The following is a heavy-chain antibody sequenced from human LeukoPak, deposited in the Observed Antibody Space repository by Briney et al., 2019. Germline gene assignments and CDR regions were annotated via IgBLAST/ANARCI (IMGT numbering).Heavy chain of an antibody. J-gene: IGHJ5*02. Sequence: GGSLRLSCAASGFAFRTCTMNWVRQAPGKGLEWVSFISSTGDNIYYTDSVKGRFTISRDNAKNSLYLQMNSLRAEDTAVYYCARDLEVQGGLSFDPWGQGTLVTVSS. V-gene: IGHV3-21*06. CDR1: GFAFRTCT. CDR2: ISSTGDNI. D-gene: IGHD3-10*01. CDR3: ARDLEVQGGLSFDP.